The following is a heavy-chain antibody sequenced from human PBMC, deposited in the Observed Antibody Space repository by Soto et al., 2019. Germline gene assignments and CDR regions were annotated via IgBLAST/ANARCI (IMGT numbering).Heavy chain of an antibody. CDR3: AREVVLTEWFFDN. Sequence: PGGSLRLSYATSGFTFSGYSMHWLRQAPGKGLEWVAVTSSDGATTYYADSVRGRFTVSRDNSKKTRFLQMNSLIPEDTAVYYCAREVVLTEWFFDNWGQGILVIVSS. J-gene: IGHJ4*02. V-gene: IGHV3-30*04. CDR1: GFTFSGYS. CDR2: TSSDGATT. D-gene: IGHD3-3*01.